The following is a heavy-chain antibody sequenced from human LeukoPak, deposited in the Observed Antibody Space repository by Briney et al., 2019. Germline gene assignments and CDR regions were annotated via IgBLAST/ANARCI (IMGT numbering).Heavy chain of an antibody. CDR3: AKDQAYDSAAAASDY. Sequence: SGGTLRLSCAASGFTFSSYGMSWVRQAPGKGLEWVSAISGSGGSTYYADSVKGRFTISRDNSKNTLYLQMNSLRAEDTAVYYCAKDQAYDSAAAASDYWGQGTLVTVSS. CDR1: GFTFSSYG. J-gene: IGHJ4*02. D-gene: IGHD6-13*01. V-gene: IGHV3-23*01. CDR2: ISGSGGST.